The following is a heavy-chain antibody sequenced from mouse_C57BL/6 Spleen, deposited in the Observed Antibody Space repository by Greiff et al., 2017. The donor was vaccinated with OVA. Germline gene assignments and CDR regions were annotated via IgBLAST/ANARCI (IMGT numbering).Heavy chain of an antibody. Sequence: EVMLVESGGGLVQPGGSLSLSCAASGFTFTDYYMSWVRQPPGKALEWLGFIRNKANGYTTEYSASVKGRFTISRDNSQSILYLQMNALRAEDSATYYCARSNYSNYNYFDYWGQGTTLTVSS. D-gene: IGHD2-5*01. J-gene: IGHJ2*01. CDR2: IRNKANGYTT. V-gene: IGHV7-3*01. CDR1: GFTFTDYY. CDR3: ARSNYSNYNYFDY.